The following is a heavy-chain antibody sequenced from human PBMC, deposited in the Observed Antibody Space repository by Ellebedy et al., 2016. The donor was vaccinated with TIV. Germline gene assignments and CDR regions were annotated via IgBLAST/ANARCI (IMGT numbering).Heavy chain of an antibody. CDR1: GFTFSSYA. CDR3: AKDRVPAASAQNYYYYYGMDV. Sequence: GESLKISXAASGFTFSSYAMSWVRQAPGKGLEWVSAISGSGGSTYYADSVKGRFTISRDNSKNTLYLQMNSLRAEDTAVYYCAKDRVPAASAQNYYYYYGMDVWGQGTTVTVSS. J-gene: IGHJ6*02. V-gene: IGHV3-23*01. CDR2: ISGSGGST. D-gene: IGHD2-2*01.